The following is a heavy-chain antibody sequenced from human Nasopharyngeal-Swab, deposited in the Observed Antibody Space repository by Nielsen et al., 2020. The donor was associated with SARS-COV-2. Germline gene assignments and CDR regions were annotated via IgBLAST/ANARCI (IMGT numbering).Heavy chain of an antibody. CDR3: ARDPHGVRGAMQDAFDL. CDR2: INGEESRT. D-gene: IGHD3-16*01. J-gene: IGHJ3*01. V-gene: IGHV3-74*01. Sequence: GGSLRLSCAVSGFTFNNYWMHWVRKAPGKGLVWVSRINGEESRTSYADSVKGRFTISRDNAKNTLYLQMNSLRADDAAMYYCARDPHGVRGAMQDAFDLWGQGTMVTVSS. CDR1: GFTFNNYW.